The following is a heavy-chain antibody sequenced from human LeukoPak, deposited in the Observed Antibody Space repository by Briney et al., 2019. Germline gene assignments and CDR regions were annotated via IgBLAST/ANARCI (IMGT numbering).Heavy chain of an antibody. CDR2: IQYDGTNK. CDR3: ARDRTAYSYGTLFDY. Sequence: LPGGSLRLSCAASGFTFSSYGMHWVRQAPGKGLEWVAFIQYDGTNKYYADSVKGRFTISRDNSRNTLYLQMNSLRAEDTAVYYCARDRTAYSYGTLFDYWGQGTLVTVSS. V-gene: IGHV3-30*02. CDR1: GFTFSSYG. D-gene: IGHD5-12*01. J-gene: IGHJ4*02.